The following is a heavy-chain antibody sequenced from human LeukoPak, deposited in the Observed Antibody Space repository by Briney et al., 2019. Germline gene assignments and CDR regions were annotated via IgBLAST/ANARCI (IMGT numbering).Heavy chain of an antibody. CDR1: GYTFTSYG. CDR2: ISAYNGNT. J-gene: IGHJ4*02. CDR3: ARDRMDCSSTSCYTYLSDY. D-gene: IGHD2-2*02. V-gene: IGHV1-18*01. Sequence: ASVKVSCKASGYTFTSYGISWVRQAPGQGLEWMEWISAYNGNTNYAQKLQGRVTMTTDTSTSTAYMELRSLRSDDTAVYYCARDRMDCSSTSCYTYLSDYWGQGTLVTVSS.